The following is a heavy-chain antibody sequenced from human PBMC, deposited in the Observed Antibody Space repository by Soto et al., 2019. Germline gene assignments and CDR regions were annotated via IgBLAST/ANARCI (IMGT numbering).Heavy chain of an antibody. V-gene: IGHV6-1*01. CDR1: GDSVSSNSAA. CDR2: TYYRSKWYN. CDR3: AREGLETIAVAGNFGY. J-gene: IGHJ4*02. D-gene: IGHD6-19*01. Sequence: SQTLSLTCAISGDSVSSNSAAWNWIRQSPSRGLEWLGRTYYRSKWYNDYAVSVESRITINPDTSKNQFSLQLNSVTPEDTAVYYCAREGLETIAVAGNFGYWGQGTLVTVSS.